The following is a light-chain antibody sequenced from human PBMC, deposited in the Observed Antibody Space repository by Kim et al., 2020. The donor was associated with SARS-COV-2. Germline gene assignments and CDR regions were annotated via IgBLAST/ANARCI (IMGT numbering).Light chain of an antibody. Sequence: GETITVSCTRSVGSLAGGYVQGYQPRPGSAPATVSYEDNKRPSGVPYRFSGSIDSYSNSASLIISRLEADDEADYYCQTYDSSSRVFGGGTKVTVL. CDR1: VGSLAGGY. V-gene: IGLV6-57*03. J-gene: IGLJ3*02. CDR3: QTYDSSSRV. CDR2: EDN.